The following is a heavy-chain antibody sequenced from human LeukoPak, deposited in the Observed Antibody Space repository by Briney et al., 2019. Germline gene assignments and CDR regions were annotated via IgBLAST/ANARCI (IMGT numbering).Heavy chain of an antibody. V-gene: IGHV1-18*01. D-gene: IGHD2-15*01. CDR1: GHTFTSYG. CDR2: ISAYNGNT. CDR3: AGPSYCSGGRCPFDY. Sequence: GASVKVSCKASGHTFTSYGISWVRQAPGQGLEWMGWISAYNGNTDYAEKFQGRVTMTTDTSTSTAYMELRSLRSDDTAVYYCAGPSYCSGGRCPFDYWGQGTLVTVSS. J-gene: IGHJ4*02.